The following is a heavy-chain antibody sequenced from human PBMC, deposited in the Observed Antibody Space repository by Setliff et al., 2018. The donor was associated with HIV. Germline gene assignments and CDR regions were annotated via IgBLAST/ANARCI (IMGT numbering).Heavy chain of an antibody. V-gene: IGHV4-61*05. CDR2: IYYSGST. CDR1: GGSISSSSYY. J-gene: IGHJ4*02. CDR3: ARSNYYDSSGYLITLFDY. D-gene: IGHD3-22*01. Sequence: SETLSLTCTVSGGSISSSSYYWGWIRQPPGKGLEWTGYIYYSGSTNYNPSLKSRVTISVDTSKNQFSLKLSSVTAADTAVYYCARSNYYDSSGYLITLFDYWGQGTLVTVSS.